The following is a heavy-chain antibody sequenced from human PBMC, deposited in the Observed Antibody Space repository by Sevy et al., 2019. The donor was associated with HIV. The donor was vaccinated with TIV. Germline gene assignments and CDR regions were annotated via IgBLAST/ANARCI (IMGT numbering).Heavy chain of an antibody. V-gene: IGHV3-30*04. D-gene: IGHD1-26*01. CDR1: GFIFSNFA. CDR2: TSYDGCHK. Sequence: GGSLRLSCTVSGFIFSNFAMHWVRQAPGKGLEWVEVTSYDGCHKHYADSVKGRFTVSRDNSRNILSLEMSSLRRDDTAVYYCARGENDDEFFQYWGQGSLVTVSS. CDR3: ARGENDDEFFQY. J-gene: IGHJ1*01.